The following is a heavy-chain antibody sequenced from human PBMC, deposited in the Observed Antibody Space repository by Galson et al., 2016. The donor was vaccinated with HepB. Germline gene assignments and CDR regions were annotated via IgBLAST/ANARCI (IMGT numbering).Heavy chain of an antibody. J-gene: IGHJ6*02. V-gene: IGHV1-2*02. CDR2: INPNSGGT. D-gene: IGHD6-13*01. Sequence: SVKVSCKASGYTFTGYYMHWVRQAPGQGLEWMGWINPNSGGTNYAQKFQGRVTMTRDTSISTAYMELSRLRSDDTAVYYCARGMYSSRRKLWDYYDGMDVWGQGTTVTVSS. CDR3: ARGMYSSRRKLWDYYDGMDV. CDR1: GYTFTGYY.